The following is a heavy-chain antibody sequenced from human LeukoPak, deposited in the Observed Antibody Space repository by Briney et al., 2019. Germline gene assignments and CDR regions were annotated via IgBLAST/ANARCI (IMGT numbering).Heavy chain of an antibody. CDR3: ARLKFYDSTGYTPGHYMDV. CDR2: LYPSVST. Sequence: SETLSLTCTVSGGPIYSYYWSWIRQTAGKGLEWIGRLYPSVSTDYNPSLKSRVTMSVDTSKNQFVLKLGAVTAADTAVYYCARLKFYDSTGYTPGHYMDVWGKGTTVTVSS. D-gene: IGHD3-22*01. J-gene: IGHJ6*03. V-gene: IGHV4-4*07. CDR1: GGPIYSYY.